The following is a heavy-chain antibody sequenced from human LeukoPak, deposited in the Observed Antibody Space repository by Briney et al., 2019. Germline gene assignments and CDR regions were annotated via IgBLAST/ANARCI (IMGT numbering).Heavy chain of an antibody. Sequence: SETLSLTCAVYGGSFSGYYWSWIRQPPGKGLEWIGEINHSGSTNYNPSLKSRVTISVDTSKNQFSLKLSSVTAVDTAVYYCARTKYSGYDFDAFDIWGQGTMVTVSS. CDR3: ARTKYSGYDFDAFDI. J-gene: IGHJ3*02. D-gene: IGHD5-12*01. V-gene: IGHV4-34*01. CDR1: GGSFSGYY. CDR2: INHSGST.